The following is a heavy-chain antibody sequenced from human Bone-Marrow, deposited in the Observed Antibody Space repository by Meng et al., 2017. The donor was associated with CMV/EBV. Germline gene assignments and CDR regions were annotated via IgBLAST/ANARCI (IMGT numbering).Heavy chain of an antibody. CDR2: IIPIFGTA. V-gene: IGHV1-69*05. D-gene: IGHD2-15*01. CDR3: ARTDLVVTPRGRGYYFDY. J-gene: IGHJ4*02. CDR1: GYTFTGYY. Sequence: SVKVSCKASGYTFTGYYMHWVRQATGQGLEWMGGIIPIFGTANYAQKFQGRVTITTDESTSTAYMELSSLRSEDTAVYYCARTDLVVTPRGRGYYFDYWGQGTLVTVSS.